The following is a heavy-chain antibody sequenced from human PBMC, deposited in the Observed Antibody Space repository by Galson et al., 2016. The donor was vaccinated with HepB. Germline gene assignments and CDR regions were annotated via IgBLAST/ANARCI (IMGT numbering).Heavy chain of an antibody. CDR3: ARRHSPSSGYY. D-gene: IGHD6-19*01. V-gene: IGHV4-4*02. Sequence: ETLSLTCAVSGGSIISSNWWNWVRQPPGKGLEWIGEIYYSGSANYNPSLKSRITISVDRSKNHFSLKLSSVTAADTAVYYCARRHSPSSGYYWGQGTLVTVSS. J-gene: IGHJ4*02. CDR2: IYYSGSA. CDR1: GGSIISSNW.